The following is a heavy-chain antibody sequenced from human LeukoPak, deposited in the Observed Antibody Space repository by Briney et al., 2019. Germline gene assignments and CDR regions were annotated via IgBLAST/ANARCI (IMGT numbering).Heavy chain of an antibody. CDR2: ISGSGGST. Sequence: GGSLRLSCAASGFTFSSYAMSWVRQAPGKGLEWVSAISGSGGSTYYADSVKGRFTISRDNSKNTLYPQMNSLRAEDTAVYYCAKDVIVVVRAFDIWGQGTMVTVSS. CDR3: AKDVIVVVRAFDI. D-gene: IGHD3-22*01. CDR1: GFTFSSYA. V-gene: IGHV3-23*01. J-gene: IGHJ3*02.